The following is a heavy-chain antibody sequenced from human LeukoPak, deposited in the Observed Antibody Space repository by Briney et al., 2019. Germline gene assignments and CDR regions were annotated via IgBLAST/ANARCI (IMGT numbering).Heavy chain of an antibody. Sequence: GGSLRLSCAASGFTFSSYSMNWVRQARGKELEWVSSISSSSSYIYYADSVKGRFTISRDNAKNSLYLQMNSLRAEDTAVYYCARARVVPAAYFDYWGQGTLVTVSS. CDR1: GFTFSSYS. D-gene: IGHD2-2*01. CDR3: ARARVVPAAYFDY. CDR2: ISSSSSYI. J-gene: IGHJ4*02. V-gene: IGHV3-21*01.